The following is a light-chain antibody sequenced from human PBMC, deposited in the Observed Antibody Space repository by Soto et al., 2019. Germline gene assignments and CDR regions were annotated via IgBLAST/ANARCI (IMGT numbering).Light chain of an antibody. CDR1: SGDIGTYNL. CDR3: SSYTSSTTYV. Sequence: QSALTQPASVSGSPGQSITISCTGTSGDIGTYNLVSWYQQHPGRAPKLIIFEGNKRPSGVSNRFSGSKSGNTASLTISGLQAEDEADYYCSSYTSSTTYVFGTGTKLTVL. V-gene: IGLV2-14*02. J-gene: IGLJ1*01. CDR2: EGN.